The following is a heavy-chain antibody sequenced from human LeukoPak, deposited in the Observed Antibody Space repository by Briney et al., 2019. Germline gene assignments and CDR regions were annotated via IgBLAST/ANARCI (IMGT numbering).Heavy chain of an antibody. V-gene: IGHV3-23*01. D-gene: IGHD2-2*01. CDR3: AKGEVPNDY. Sequence: SGGSLRLSCEVSGFTFSNSAMSWVRQAPGKGLEWVSGISISGGTTYYAASVKGRFTISRDNSKNTVYLQLNSLRAEDTAVYYCAKGEVPNDYWGQGTLVTVSS. CDR2: ISISGGTT. J-gene: IGHJ4*02. CDR1: GFTFSNSA.